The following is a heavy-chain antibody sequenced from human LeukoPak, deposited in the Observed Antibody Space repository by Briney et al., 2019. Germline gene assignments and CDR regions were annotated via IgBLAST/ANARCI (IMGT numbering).Heavy chain of an antibody. Sequence: PSETLSLTCTASGGSISNFYWSWIRQPAGKGLEWVAHIYFSGSTNYNPSMKSRVTMSVNTSNKQFYLKMTSVTAADTAVYSSASGGGTHSDSSGYYYGDSWFDPWGQGTLVTVSS. CDR3: ASGGGTHSDSSGYYYGDSWFDP. CDR1: GGSISNFY. J-gene: IGHJ5*02. CDR2: IYFSGST. D-gene: IGHD3-22*01. V-gene: IGHV4-4*07.